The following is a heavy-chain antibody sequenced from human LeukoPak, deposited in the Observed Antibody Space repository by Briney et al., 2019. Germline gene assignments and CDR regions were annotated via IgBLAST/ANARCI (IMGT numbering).Heavy chain of an antibody. CDR3: ARGAYSSSWYEYYYHYGMDV. CDR1: GYTFTSYD. J-gene: IGHJ6*02. V-gene: IGHV1-8*01. CDR2: MNPNSGNT. D-gene: IGHD6-13*01. Sequence: ASVKVSCKASGYTFTSYDINWVRQATGQGLEWMGWMNPNSGNTGYAQKFQGRVTMTRNTSISTAYMELSSLRSEDTAVYYCARGAYSSSWYEYYYHYGMDVWGQGTTVTVSS.